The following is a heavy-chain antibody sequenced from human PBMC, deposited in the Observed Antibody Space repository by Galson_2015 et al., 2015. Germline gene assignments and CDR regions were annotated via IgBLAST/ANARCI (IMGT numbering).Heavy chain of an antibody. D-gene: IGHD3-16*02. CDR3: ATGTYYDYIWGSYRAGYYYYYMDV. Sequence: SVKVSCKASGYTFTSYYMHWVRQAPGQGLEWMGIINPSGGSTSYAQKFQGRVTMTRDTSTSTVYMELSSLRSEDTAVYYCATGTYYDYIWGSYRAGYYYYYMDVWGKGTTVTVSS. CDR1: GYTFTSYY. CDR2: INPSGGST. J-gene: IGHJ6*03. V-gene: IGHV1-46*01.